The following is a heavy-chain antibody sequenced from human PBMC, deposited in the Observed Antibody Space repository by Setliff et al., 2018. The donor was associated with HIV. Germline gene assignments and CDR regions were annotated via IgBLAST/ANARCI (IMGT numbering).Heavy chain of an antibody. J-gene: IGHJ3*02. D-gene: IGHD3-10*01. CDR3: ARPPKSYGSGSDAFDI. V-gene: IGHV5-51*01. Sequence: PGESLKISCKGSGYSFTSYWIGWVRQMPGKGLEWMGIIYPGDSDTRYSPSFQGQVTISADKSISTAYLQWSSPKASDTAMYYCARPPKSYGSGSDAFDIWGQGTMVTVSS. CDR2: IYPGDSDT. CDR1: GYSFTSYW.